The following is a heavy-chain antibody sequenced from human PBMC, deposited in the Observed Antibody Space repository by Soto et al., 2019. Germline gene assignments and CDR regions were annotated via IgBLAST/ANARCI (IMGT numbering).Heavy chain of an antibody. V-gene: IGHV1-8*01. D-gene: IGHD2-21*01. Sequence: QVQLVQSGAEVKKPGASVKVSCKASGYTFTNYDINWVRQATGQGLEWMGWMNPNSGNTGYAQKFQRRGTMTRNTSISTGYIELSSLRSEDTALYYCARGSYQGGDWFDPWGQGTLVTVSS. CDR3: ARGSYQGGDWFDP. CDR1: GYTFTNYD. J-gene: IGHJ5*02. CDR2: MNPNSGNT.